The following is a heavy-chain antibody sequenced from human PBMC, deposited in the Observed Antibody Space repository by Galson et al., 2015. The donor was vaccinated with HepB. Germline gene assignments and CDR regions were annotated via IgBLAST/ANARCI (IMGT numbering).Heavy chain of an antibody. V-gene: IGHV1-69*13. CDR1: GGTFSSHA. CDR2: IIPIFGTA. D-gene: IGHD3-22*01. CDR3: ARARYYDSSGYYYGFGLGALFDY. J-gene: IGHJ4*02. Sequence: SVKVSCKASGGTFSSHAISWVRQAPGQGLEWMGGIIPIFGTANYAQKFQGRVTITADESTSTAYMELSSLRSEDTAVYYCARARYYDSSGYYYGFGLGALFDYWGQGTLVTVSS.